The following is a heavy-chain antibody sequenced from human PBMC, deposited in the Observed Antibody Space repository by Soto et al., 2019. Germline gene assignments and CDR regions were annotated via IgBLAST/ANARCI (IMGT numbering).Heavy chain of an antibody. CDR1: GGSISSGDYY. J-gene: IGHJ4*02. D-gene: IGHD6-13*01. Sequence: SETLSLTCTVSGGSISSGDYYWRGIGQPPGKGLEWIGYIYYSGSTYYNPSLKSRVTISVDTSKNQFSLKLSSVTAADTAVYYCARVENTRNSWYLGEFDYWGQGTLVTVSS. CDR3: ARVENTRNSWYLGEFDY. CDR2: IYYSGST. V-gene: IGHV4-30-4*01.